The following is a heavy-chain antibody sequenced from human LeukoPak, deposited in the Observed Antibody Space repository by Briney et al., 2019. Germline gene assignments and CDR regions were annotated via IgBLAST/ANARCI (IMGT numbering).Heavy chain of an antibody. Sequence: SETLSLTCTASGGSISSYYWSWLRQPPGKGLECIGYIHYTGSTNYNPSLKSRVTISVETSKNQFSLKLKSVTAADTAVYYCARGGYYGSGNDFRFDPWGQGTLVTVSS. CDR1: GGSISSYY. J-gene: IGHJ5*02. CDR3: ARGGYYGSGNDFRFDP. D-gene: IGHD3-10*01. CDR2: IHYTGST. V-gene: IGHV4-59*01.